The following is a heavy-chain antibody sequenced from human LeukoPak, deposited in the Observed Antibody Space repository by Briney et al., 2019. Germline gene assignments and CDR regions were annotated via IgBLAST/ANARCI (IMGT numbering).Heavy chain of an antibody. CDR1: GFTVSSNY. V-gene: IGHV3-53*01. CDR2: VYSGGNT. Sequence: GGSLRLSCAASGFTVSSNYMSWVRQAPGKGLEWVSVVYSGGNTYYADSVKGRFTISRDNSKNTLYLQMNSLRAEDTAVYYCAKDRRYSYGSKFDYWGQGTLVTVSS. D-gene: IGHD5-18*01. J-gene: IGHJ4*02. CDR3: AKDRRYSYGSKFDY.